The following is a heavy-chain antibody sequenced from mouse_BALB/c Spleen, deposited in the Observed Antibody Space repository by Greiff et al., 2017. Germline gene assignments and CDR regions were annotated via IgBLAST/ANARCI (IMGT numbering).Heavy chain of an antibody. CDR3: ARAYYYYGSSYCAMDY. D-gene: IGHD1-1*01. Sequence: VKLMESGPGLVQPSQSLSITCTVSGFSLTSYGVHWVRQSPGKGLEWLGVIWSGGSTDYNAAFISRLSISKDNSKSQVFFKMNSLQANDTAIYYCARAYYYYGSSYCAMDYWGQGTSVTVSS. CDR2: IWSGGST. J-gene: IGHJ4*01. CDR1: GFSLTSYG. V-gene: IGHV2-2*02.